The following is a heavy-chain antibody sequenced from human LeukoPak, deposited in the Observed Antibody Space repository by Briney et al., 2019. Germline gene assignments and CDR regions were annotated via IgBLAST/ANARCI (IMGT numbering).Heavy chain of an antibody. CDR2: IVVGSGNT. J-gene: IGHJ4*02. D-gene: IGHD3-3*01. V-gene: IGHV1-58*02. Sequence: SVKVSRKASGFTFTSSAMQWVRQARGQRLEWIGWIVVGSGNTNYAQKFQERVTITRDMSTSTAYMELSSLRSDDTAVYYCARAGRRLFGVLIPLSFDYWGQGTPVTVSS. CDR3: ARAGRRLFGVLIPLSFDY. CDR1: GFTFTSSA.